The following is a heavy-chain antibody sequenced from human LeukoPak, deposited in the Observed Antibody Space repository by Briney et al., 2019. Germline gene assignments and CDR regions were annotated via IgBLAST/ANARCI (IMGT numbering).Heavy chain of an antibody. CDR2: ISYDGNNK. CDR3: AKDGASYFYYGMDV. J-gene: IGHJ6*02. V-gene: IGHV3-30*18. Sequence: GGSLRLSCAASGFTFSSYAMHWVRQAPGKGLEWVAVISYDGNNKYYADSVKGRFTISRDHSKNTLYLQMNSLRAEDTAVYYCAKDGASYFYYGMDVWGQGTTVTVSS. CDR1: GFTFSSYA. D-gene: IGHD3-16*01.